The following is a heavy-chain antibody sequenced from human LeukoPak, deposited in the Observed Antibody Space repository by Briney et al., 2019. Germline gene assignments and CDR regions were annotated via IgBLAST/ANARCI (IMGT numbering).Heavy chain of an antibody. D-gene: IGHD5-12*01. J-gene: IGHJ4*02. V-gene: IGHV3-9*01. CDR2: ISWNSGSI. CDR3: AKDSVATTLYYFDY. CDR1: GFTFDDYA. Sequence: PGRSLRLSCAASGFTFDDYAMPWVRQAPGKGLEWVSGISWNSGSIGYADSAKGRFTISRDNAKNSLYLQMNSLRAEDTALYYCAKDSVATTLYYFDYWGQGTLVTVSS.